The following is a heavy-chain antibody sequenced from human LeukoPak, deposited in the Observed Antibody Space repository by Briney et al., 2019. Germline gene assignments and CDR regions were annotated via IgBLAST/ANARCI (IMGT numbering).Heavy chain of an antibody. CDR2: ISDTGRDI. J-gene: IGHJ4*02. V-gene: IGHV3-21*04. D-gene: IGHD3-9*01. Sequence: GGSLRLSCAGSGFSFESFTMTSVRQAPGKGLEWVSLISDTGRDINYADSVRGRFTISRDNTKNSLFLQMDSLRVEDTAIYYCAQGFFSAYDNSRECWGEGILVTVSS. CDR3: AQGFFSAYDNSREC. CDR1: GFSFESFT.